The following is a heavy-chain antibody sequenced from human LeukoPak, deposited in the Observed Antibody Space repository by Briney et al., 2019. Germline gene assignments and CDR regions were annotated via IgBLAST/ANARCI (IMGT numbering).Heavy chain of an antibody. D-gene: IGHD3-10*01. CDR2: IYYSVST. CDR3: ARVEWFGELSPFDI. V-gene: IGHV4-61*01. J-gene: IGHJ3*02. Sequence: SGTLSLTCTASGGSVSSGTYYWSWIRQPPGEGLEWIGLIYYSVSTTYNPSLKSRVTISVDTSKNQFSLKLSSVTAADTAVYYCARVEWFGELSPFDIWGQGTMVTVSS. CDR1: GGSVSSGTYY.